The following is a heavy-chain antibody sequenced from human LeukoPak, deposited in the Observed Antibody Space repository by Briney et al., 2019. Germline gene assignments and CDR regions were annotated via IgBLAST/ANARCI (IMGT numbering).Heavy chain of an antibody. CDR2: IIPIFGTA. CDR1: GGTFRSYA. D-gene: IGHD3-22*01. CDR3: ARDRYYYDSSGHYRLDY. Sequence: SVKVSCKASGGTFRSYAITWVRQAPGQGLEWMGGIIPIFGTANYARKFQDRVTITADESTSTAYMELSSLRSEDTAVYYCARDRYYYDSSGHYRLDYWGQGTLVTVSS. V-gene: IGHV1-69*13. J-gene: IGHJ4*02.